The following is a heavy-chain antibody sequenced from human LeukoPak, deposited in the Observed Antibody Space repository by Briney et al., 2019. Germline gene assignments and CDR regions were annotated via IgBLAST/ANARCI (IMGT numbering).Heavy chain of an antibody. CDR3: ARRVVVPAAPYYFDY. D-gene: IGHD2-2*01. CDR1: GSTFDDYA. CDR2: INSDGSST. V-gene: IGHV3-74*01. J-gene: IGHJ4*02. Sequence: PGGSLRLSCEASGSTFDDYAMHWVRQAPGKGLVWVSRINSDGSSTSYADSVKGRFTISRDNAKNTLYLQMNSLRAEDTAVYYCARRVVVPAAPYYFDYWGQGTLVTVSS.